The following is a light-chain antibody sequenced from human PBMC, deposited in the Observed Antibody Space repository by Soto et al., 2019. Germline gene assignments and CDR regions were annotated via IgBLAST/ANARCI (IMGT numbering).Light chain of an antibody. CDR1: QTISNW. Sequence: DIPMTQSPSTLSASVGDRVTITCRASQTISNWLAWYQQKPGKAPNLLIYDASSLASGVPSRFSGSGSETEFTLTISSLQPDDFATYYCQQYKSYRTFGQGTRVEIK. V-gene: IGKV1-5*01. CDR2: DAS. J-gene: IGKJ1*01. CDR3: QQYKSYRT.